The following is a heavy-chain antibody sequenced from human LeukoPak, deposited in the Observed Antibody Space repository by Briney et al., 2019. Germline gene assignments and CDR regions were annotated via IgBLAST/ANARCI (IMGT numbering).Heavy chain of an antibody. CDR1: GFTFSSYA. J-gene: IGHJ4*02. Sequence: GSLRLSCAASGFTFSSYAMHWVRQAPGKGLEWVAVISYDGSNKYYADPVKGRFTISRDNSKNTLYLQMNSLRAEDTAVYYCARDPPTAPPLAYCGGDCYSGSHYNYYFDYWGQGTLVTVSS. CDR3: ARDPPTAPPLAYCGGDCYSGSHYNYYFDY. D-gene: IGHD2-21*02. V-gene: IGHV3-30*04. CDR2: ISYDGSNK.